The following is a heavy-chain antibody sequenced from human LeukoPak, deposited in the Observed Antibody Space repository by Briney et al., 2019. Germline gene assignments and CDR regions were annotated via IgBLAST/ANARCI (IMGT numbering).Heavy chain of an antibody. D-gene: IGHD5-24*01. CDR3: ARGDDYNVGYFDY. V-gene: IGHV4-59*01. J-gene: IGHJ4*02. Sequence: PSETLSLTCTVSGGSISSYYWSRIRQPPGKGLEWIGYIYYSGGTNYTPSLKSRVTISVDTSKNHFSLRLSSVTAADTAVYYCARGDDYNVGYFDYWGQGTLVTVSS. CDR1: GGSISSYY. CDR2: IYYSGGT.